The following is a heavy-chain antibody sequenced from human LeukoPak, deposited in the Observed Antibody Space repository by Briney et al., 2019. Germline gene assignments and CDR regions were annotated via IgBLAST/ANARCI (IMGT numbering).Heavy chain of an antibody. V-gene: IGHV3-20*01. Sequence: PGGSLRLSCAASGFTFDDYGMSWVRQAPGQGLEWASGIDWNGGGTGYADSVKGRFTISRDNAKNSLYLQMNSLRAEDTALYHCARGAGPTYYYYYMDVWGKGTTVTISS. CDR1: GFTFDDYG. J-gene: IGHJ6*03. D-gene: IGHD1-26*01. CDR2: IDWNGGGT. CDR3: ARGAGPTYYYYYMDV.